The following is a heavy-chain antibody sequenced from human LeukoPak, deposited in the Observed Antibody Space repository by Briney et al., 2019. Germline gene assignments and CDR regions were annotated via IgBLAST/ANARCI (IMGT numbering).Heavy chain of an antibody. J-gene: IGHJ3*02. CDR1: GFTLSNYW. V-gene: IGHV3-74*01. CDR2: ITSDGSDT. Sequence: GGSLRLSCAASGFTLSNYWMHWVRQAPGKGPVWVSRITSDGSDTRYADSVKGRFTISRDNAKNTVYLQMNSLRAEDTAVYYCARDLNWKPFDIWGQGTLVTVSS. CDR3: ARDLNWKPFDI. D-gene: IGHD1-1*01.